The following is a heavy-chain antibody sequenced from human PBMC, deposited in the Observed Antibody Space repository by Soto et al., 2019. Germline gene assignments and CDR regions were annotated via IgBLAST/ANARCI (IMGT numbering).Heavy chain of an antibody. D-gene: IGHD4-17*01. CDR3: AHSDYGDYVIGFDY. J-gene: IGHJ4*02. CDR2: IYWDDDK. V-gene: IGHV2-5*02. Sequence: QITLKESGPTLVKPTQTLTLTCTFSGFPLSTSGVGVGWIRQPPGKDLEWLALIYWDDDKRYSPSLKSRLTITKDTSKNQVVLTMTNMDPVDTATYYCAHSDYGDYVIGFDYWGQGNLVTVSS. CDR1: GFPLSTSGVG.